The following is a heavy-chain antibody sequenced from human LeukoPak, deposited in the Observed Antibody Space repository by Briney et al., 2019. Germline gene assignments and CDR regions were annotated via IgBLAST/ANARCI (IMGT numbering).Heavy chain of an antibody. CDR2: INPNSGDT. D-gene: IGHD6-19*01. Sequence: ASVKVSCKASGYTFTGYYMHWVRQAPGQGLEWMGWINPNSGDTNYSQMFQGRVSMTRDTSINTAYMELSRLTSDDTAVYYCARDLYSSGWTDAFDIWGQGTMVTVSS. CDR3: ARDLYSSGWTDAFDI. CDR1: GYTFTGYY. J-gene: IGHJ3*02. V-gene: IGHV1-2*02.